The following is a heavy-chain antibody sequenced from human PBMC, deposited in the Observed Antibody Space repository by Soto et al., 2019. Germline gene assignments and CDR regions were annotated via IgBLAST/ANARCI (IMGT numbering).Heavy chain of an antibody. D-gene: IGHD2-15*01. CDR3: ARQTGYSSGGDCSSQDLDI. J-gene: IGHJ3*02. CDR2: ITYDGSDK. V-gene: IGHV3-30*04. Sequence: QVQLVESGGGEVQPGRSLRLSCAASEFTFSSYAMHWVRQAPGKGLEWVAVITYDGSDKYYADSVKGRFTISRDNSKNKEYQQKNSLRAEDTAVYYCARQTGYSSGGDCSSQDLDIWGQGTMVTVSS. CDR1: EFTFSSYA.